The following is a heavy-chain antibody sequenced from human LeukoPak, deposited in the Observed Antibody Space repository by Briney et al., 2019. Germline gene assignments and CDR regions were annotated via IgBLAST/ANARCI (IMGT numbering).Heavy chain of an antibody. CDR2: ISGNGRTI. D-gene: IGHD2-21*02. J-gene: IGHJ6*02. CDR3: ASKDCNGDCHSFYYYYGMDV. Sequence: ERSLRLSCAASGFTFSSYGMHWVRQAPGKGLEWVSYISGNGRTIYYADSVKGRFTISRDNAENSLYLQMNSLRAEDTAVYYCASKDCNGDCHSFYYYYGMDVWGQGTTVTVSS. CDR1: GFTFSSYG. V-gene: IGHV3-48*04.